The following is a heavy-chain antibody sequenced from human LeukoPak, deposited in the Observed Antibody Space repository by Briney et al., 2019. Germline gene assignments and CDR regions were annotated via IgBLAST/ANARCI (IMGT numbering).Heavy chain of an antibody. V-gene: IGHV3-53*05. J-gene: IGHJ6*02. CDR3: AKDTDYYAGLDA. D-gene: IGHD3-16*01. Sequence: GGSLRLSCAASGFTVSSNYMSWVRQAPGKGLEWVSVIYSGGSSYYADSVKGRFTISRDNSKNTLYLQMNSLRTEDTALYYCAKDTDYYAGLDAWGQGTTVTVSS. CDR2: IYSGGSS. CDR1: GFTVSSNY.